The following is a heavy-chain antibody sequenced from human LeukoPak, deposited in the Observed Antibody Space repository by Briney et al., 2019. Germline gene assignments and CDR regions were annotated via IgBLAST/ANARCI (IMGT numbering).Heavy chain of an antibody. J-gene: IGHJ4*02. CDR2: IKQDGSEN. CDR1: GFTFSSYW. D-gene: IGHD1/OR15-1a*01. Sequence: GGSLRLSCAASGFTFSSYWMSWVRQAPGKGLEWVANIKQDGSENYYVDSVKGRFTISRDNAKNSLYLQMNSLRAEDTAVYYCAKDSPSRTATTEVPVDYWGQGTLVTVSS. CDR3: AKDSPSRTATTEVPVDY. V-gene: IGHV3-7*01.